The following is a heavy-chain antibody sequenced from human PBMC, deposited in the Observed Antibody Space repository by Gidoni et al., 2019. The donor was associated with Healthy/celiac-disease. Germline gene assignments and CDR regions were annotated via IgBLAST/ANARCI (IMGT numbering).Heavy chain of an antibody. J-gene: IGHJ4*02. Sequence: QVTLNESGPVLVKPTETLTLTGTVSGFSLSNARMGVSWIRQPPGKALEWLAHIFSNDEKSYSTSLKSRLTISKDTSKSQVVLTMTNMDPVDTATYYCARIITYSGYVSFDYWGQGTLVTVSS. CDR2: IFSNDEK. D-gene: IGHD5-12*01. CDR1: GFSLSNARMG. V-gene: IGHV2-26*01. CDR3: ARIITYSGYVSFDY.